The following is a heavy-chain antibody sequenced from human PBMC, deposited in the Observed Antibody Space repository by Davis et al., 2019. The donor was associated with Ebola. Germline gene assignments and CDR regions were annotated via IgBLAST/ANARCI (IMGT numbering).Heavy chain of an antibody. CDR2: INHSGST. D-gene: IGHD4-17*01. V-gene: IGHV4-34*01. J-gene: IGHJ5*02. Sequence: MPSETLSLTCAVYGGSFSGYYWSWIRQPPGKGLEWIGEINHSGSTNYNPSLKSRVTISVDTSKNQFSLKLSSVTAADTAVYYCASMMTTVTSGWFDPWGQGTLVTVSS. CDR3: ASMMTTVTSGWFDP. CDR1: GGSFSGYY.